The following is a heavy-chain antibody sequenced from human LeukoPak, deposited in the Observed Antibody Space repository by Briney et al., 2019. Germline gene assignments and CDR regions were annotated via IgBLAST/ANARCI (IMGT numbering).Heavy chain of an antibody. CDR2: IIPILGIA. J-gene: IGHJ4*02. D-gene: IGHD4-17*01. CDR3: ARDIRLPYFDY. Sequence: SVKVSCKASGGTFSSYAISWVRQAPGQGLEWMGRIIPILGIANYAQKFQGRVTIIADKSTSTAYMELSSLRSEDTAVYYCARDIRLPYFDYWGQGTLVTVSS. CDR1: GGTFSSYA. V-gene: IGHV1-69*04.